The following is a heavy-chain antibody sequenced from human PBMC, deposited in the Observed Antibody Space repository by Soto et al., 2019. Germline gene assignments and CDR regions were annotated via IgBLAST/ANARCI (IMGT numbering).Heavy chain of an antibody. D-gene: IGHD6-13*01. CDR2: ISSNGGST. J-gene: IGHJ1*01. Sequence: GGSLRLSCSASGFTFSSYAMHWVRQAPGKGLEYVSAISSNGGSTYYADSVKGRFTISRDNSKNTLYLQMSSLRAEDTAVYYGVKDPYSSSSEYFQHWGQGTLVTVSS. CDR3: VKDPYSSSSEYFQH. V-gene: IGHV3-64D*09. CDR1: GFTFSSYA.